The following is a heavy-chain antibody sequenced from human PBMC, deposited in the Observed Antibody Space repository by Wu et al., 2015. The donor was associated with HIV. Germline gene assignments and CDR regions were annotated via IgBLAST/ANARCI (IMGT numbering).Heavy chain of an antibody. CDR3: ARADGYNSYFDY. CDR1: GYTFTSYG. CDR2: INPLSDGF. V-gene: IGHV1-2*02. Sequence: QVQLVQSGAEVKKPGASVKVSCKASGYTFTSYGISWVRQAPGQGLEWMGWINPLSDGFNFAQHFQGRVTLTRDTSFSTAYMELSRLRSDDTAMYYCARADGYNSYFDYWGQGTLVTVSS. D-gene: IGHD5-24*01. J-gene: IGHJ4*02.